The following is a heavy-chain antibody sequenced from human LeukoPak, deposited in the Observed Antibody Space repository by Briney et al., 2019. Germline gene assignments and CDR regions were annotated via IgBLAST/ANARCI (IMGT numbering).Heavy chain of an antibody. D-gene: IGHD6-19*01. CDR2: ISWNSGSI. V-gene: IGHV3-9*03. Sequence: PGGSLRLSCAASGFTFDDYAMHWVRQAPGKGLEWVSGISWNSGSIGYADSVKGRFTISRDNAKNSLYLQMNSLRAEDMALYYCAKDMGSSGWYHFDYWGQGTLVTVSS. J-gene: IGHJ4*02. CDR3: AKDMGSSGWYHFDY. CDR1: GFTFDDYA.